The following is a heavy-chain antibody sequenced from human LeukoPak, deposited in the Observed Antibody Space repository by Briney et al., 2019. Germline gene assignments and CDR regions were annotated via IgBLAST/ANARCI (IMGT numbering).Heavy chain of an antibody. D-gene: IGHD3-10*01. Sequence: SETLSLTCAVYGGSFSGYYWSWIRQPPGKGLEWIGEINHSGSTNYNPSLKSRVTISVDTSKNQFSLKLSSVTAADTAVYYCARGTRSGSYYWGQGTLVTVSS. CDR3: ARGTRSGSYY. CDR2: INHSGST. J-gene: IGHJ4*02. V-gene: IGHV4-34*01. CDR1: GGSFSGYY.